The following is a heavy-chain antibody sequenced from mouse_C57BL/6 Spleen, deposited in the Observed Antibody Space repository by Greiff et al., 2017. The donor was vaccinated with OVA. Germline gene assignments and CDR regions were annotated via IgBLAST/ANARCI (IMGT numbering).Heavy chain of an antibody. J-gene: IGHJ1*03. Sequence: EVHLVESGGGLVKPGGSLKLSCAASGFTFSSYAMSWVRQTPEKRLEWVATISDGGSYTYSPDNVKGRFTISRDNAKNNLYLQMSELKAEDTAMYYCARDYYSKEGYFDVWGTGTTVTVSS. CDR1: GFTFSSYA. D-gene: IGHD2-5*01. CDR2: ISDGGSYT. V-gene: IGHV5-4*01. CDR3: ARDYYSKEGYFDV.